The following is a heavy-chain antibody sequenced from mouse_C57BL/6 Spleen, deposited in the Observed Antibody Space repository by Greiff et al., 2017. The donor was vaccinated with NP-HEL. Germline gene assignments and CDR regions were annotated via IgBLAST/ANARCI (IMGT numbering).Heavy chain of an antibody. D-gene: IGHD2-5*01. J-gene: IGHJ4*01. V-gene: IGHV14-2*01. Sequence: EVQLQQSGAELVKPGASVKLSCTASGFNIKDYYMHWVKQRTEQGLEWIGRIDPEDGETKHAPKFQGKATITADTSSNTAYLQLSSLTSEDTAVYYCAREGYSNSYAMDYWGQGTSVTVSS. CDR1: GFNIKDYY. CDR3: AREGYSNSYAMDY. CDR2: IDPEDGET.